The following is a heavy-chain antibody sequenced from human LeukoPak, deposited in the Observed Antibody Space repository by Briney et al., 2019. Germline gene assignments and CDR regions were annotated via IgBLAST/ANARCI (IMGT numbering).Heavy chain of an antibody. J-gene: IGHJ4*02. Sequence: GESLKISCQTSGYTFTSYWIGWVRQMPGKGLEWMGIIYPSDSDTRYSPSFQGQVTISADRSITTAYLQWSSLKASDTAIYYCARRLKISQGGTTDYWGQGTLVTVSS. D-gene: IGHD1-1*01. V-gene: IGHV5-51*01. CDR3: ARRLKISQGGTTDY. CDR1: GYTFTSYW. CDR2: IYPSDSDT.